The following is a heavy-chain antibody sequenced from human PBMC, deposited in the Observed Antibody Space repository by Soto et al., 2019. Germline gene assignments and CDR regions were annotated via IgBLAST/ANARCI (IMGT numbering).Heavy chain of an antibody. CDR2: ISYDGSEK. V-gene: IGHV3-30*18. CDR1: GFTFSSLG. D-gene: IGHD1-26*01. CDR3: VKERTGTWDFDY. J-gene: IGHJ4*02. Sequence: QVQLVESGGGVVQPGRSLRLSCAASGFTFSSLGMHWVRQAPGKGLEWVAVISYDGSEKYYADSVKGRFTISRDNSKNTLSLQMNSLRAEDTAVYYCVKERTGTWDFDYGGQGTLVTVSS.